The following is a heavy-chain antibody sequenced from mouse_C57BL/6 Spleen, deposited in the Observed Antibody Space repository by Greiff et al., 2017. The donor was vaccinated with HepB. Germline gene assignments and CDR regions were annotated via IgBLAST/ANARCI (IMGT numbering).Heavy chain of an antibody. J-gene: IGHJ1*03. D-gene: IGHD1-2*01. V-gene: IGHV1-55*01. CDR1: GYTFTSYW. CDR3: ARSDTTAYWYFDV. CDR2: IYPGSGST. Sequence: VQLQQPGAELVKPGASVKMSCKASGYTFTSYWITWVKQGPGQGLEWIGDIYPGSGSTNYNEKFKSKATLTVDTSSSTAYMQLSSLTSEDSAVYYCARSDTTAYWYFDVWGTGTTVTVSS.